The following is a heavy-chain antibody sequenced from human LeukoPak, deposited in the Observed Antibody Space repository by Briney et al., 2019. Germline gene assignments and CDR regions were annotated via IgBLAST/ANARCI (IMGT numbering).Heavy chain of an antibody. CDR3: ARQAGDYSHPYDY. Sequence: PGGSLRLSCAASGFTFSDYYMSWIRQAPGKGLEWVSFIYSGGNTHNSDSVKGRFTISRDNSKNTLYLQMNSLRAEDTAVYYCARQAGDYSHPYDYWGQGTLVTVSS. D-gene: IGHD3-22*01. CDR2: IYSGGNT. J-gene: IGHJ4*02. CDR1: GFTFSDYY. V-gene: IGHV3-66*04.